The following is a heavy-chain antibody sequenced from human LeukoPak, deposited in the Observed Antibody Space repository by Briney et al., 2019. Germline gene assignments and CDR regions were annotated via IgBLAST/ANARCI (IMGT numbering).Heavy chain of an antibody. J-gene: IGHJ4*02. CDR2: INHSGST. D-gene: IGHD5-24*01. CDR3: ARHKDGYNTEYFDY. Sequence: PSETLSLTSAVYGGSFSGYYWSWIRQPPGKGLEWIGEINHSGSTNYNPSLKSRVTMSLDTSKNQFSLKLSSVTAADTAVYYCARHKDGYNTEYFDYWGQGILVTVSS. V-gene: IGHV4-34*01. CDR1: GGSFSGYY.